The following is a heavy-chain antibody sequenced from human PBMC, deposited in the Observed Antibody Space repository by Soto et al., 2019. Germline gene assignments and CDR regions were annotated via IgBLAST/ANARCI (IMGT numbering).Heavy chain of an antibody. J-gene: IGHJ4*02. D-gene: IGHD5-18*01. CDR2: IYYNGNR. Sequence: SETLSLTCTVSGGSISSSSYYWAWVRQPPGKGLEWIGSIYYNGNRYYKPSLKSRVAISIDTSRNEFSLKVTSVTAEDTAVYYCAREGYNFGPFDYWGQGALVTVSS. CDR1: GGSISSSSYY. V-gene: IGHV4-39*02. CDR3: AREGYNFGPFDY.